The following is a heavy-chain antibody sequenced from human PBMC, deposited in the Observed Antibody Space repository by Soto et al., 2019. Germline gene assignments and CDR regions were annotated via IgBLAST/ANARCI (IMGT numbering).Heavy chain of an antibody. J-gene: IGHJ4*02. Sequence: SETLSLTCTVSGGSISSSSYYWGWIRQPPGKGLEWIGNIYYSGSTYYRPSLKSRVTISVDTSKNQFSLKLSSVTAADTAVYYCASHPTDPYSSSWSDNYYFDYWGQGTLVTVSS. CDR2: IYYSGST. CDR3: ASHPTDPYSSSWSDNYYFDY. V-gene: IGHV4-39*01. D-gene: IGHD6-13*01. CDR1: GGSISSSSYY.